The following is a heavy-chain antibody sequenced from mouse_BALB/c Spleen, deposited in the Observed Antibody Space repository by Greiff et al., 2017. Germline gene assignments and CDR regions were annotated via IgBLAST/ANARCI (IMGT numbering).Heavy chain of an antibody. CDR3: ARKEDYRLFAY. J-gene: IGHJ3*01. CDR2: ISYSGST. V-gene: IGHV3-2*02. D-gene: IGHD2-14*01. Sequence: EVQLQESGPGLVKPSQSLSLTCTVTGYSITSDYAWNWIRQFPGNKLEWMGYISYSGSTSYNPSLKSRISITRDTSKNQFFLQLNSVTTEDTATYYCARKEDYRLFAYWGQGTLVTVSA. CDR1: GYSITSDYA.